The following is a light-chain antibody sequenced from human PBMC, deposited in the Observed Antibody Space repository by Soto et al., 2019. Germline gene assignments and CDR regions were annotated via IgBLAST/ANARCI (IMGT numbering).Light chain of an antibody. V-gene: IGKV1-8*01. Sequence: AIRMTQSPSSLSASTGDRVTIPCRASQGISSYLAWYQQKPGKAPKLLIYAASTLQSGVPSRFSGSGSGTDFTLTISCLQSEDFATYYCQQYYSYPRTFGQGTKVDIK. CDR1: QGISSY. J-gene: IGKJ1*01. CDR2: AAS. CDR3: QQYYSYPRT.